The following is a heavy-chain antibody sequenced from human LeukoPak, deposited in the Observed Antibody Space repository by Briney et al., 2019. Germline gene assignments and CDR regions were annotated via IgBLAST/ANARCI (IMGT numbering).Heavy chain of an antibody. J-gene: IGHJ6*03. CDR3: AREFVLRFFEGYMDV. D-gene: IGHD3-3*01. CDR1: GFTFRSYS. Sequence: GGSLRLSCAASGFTFRSYSMNWVRQAPGKELEWVSYISSGSGTIYYADSVKGRFTISRDNAKNSLYLQMNSLRTEDTAVYYCAREFVLRFFEGYMDVWGKGTTVTVSS. CDR2: ISSGSGTI. V-gene: IGHV3-48*01.